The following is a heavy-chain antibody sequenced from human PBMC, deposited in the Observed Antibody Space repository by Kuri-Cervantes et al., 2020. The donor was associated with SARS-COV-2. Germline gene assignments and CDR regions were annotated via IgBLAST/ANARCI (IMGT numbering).Heavy chain of an antibody. CDR2: INPVFGIA. D-gene: IGHD2-2*01. J-gene: IGHJ6*02. Sequence: SVKVSCKASGYTFSSYTISWVRRAPGQGLEWMGGINPVFGIANYAQKFQGRVTITADKSTSTAYMEMSSLRSEDTAVYYCARGGVVPAVLNNNYYAMDVWGQGTTATVSS. CDR1: GYTFSSYT. CDR3: ARGGVVPAVLNNNYYAMDV. V-gene: IGHV1-69*10.